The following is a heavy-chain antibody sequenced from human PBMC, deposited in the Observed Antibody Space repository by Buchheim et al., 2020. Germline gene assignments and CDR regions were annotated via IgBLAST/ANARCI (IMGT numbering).Heavy chain of an antibody. Sequence: QVQLVQSGAEVKKPGASVKVSCKASGYTFTGYYMHWVRQAPGQGLEWMGWINPNSGGTNYAQTFQGWVTMTRDTSISTAYMELSRLRSDDTAVYYCARSPAYCGGDCYFDYWGQGTL. V-gene: IGHV1-2*04. J-gene: IGHJ4*02. D-gene: IGHD2-21*02. CDR1: GYTFTGYY. CDR3: ARSPAYCGGDCYFDY. CDR2: INPNSGGT.